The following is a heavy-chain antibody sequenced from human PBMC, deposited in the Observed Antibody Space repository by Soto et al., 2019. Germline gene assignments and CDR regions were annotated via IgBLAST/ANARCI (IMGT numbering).Heavy chain of an antibody. CDR2: TYYRSKWYY. V-gene: IGHV6-1*01. J-gene: IGHJ4*01. CDR1: GDSVSSNSAG. Sequence: SQTRSLTCVITGDSVSSNSAGWSWVRQSPSRGLEWLGRTYYRSKWYYEYAVSVRGRITINPDTSKNQYSLQLNSVTPEDTAVYFCARAEQYSGRIFDYWGQGTLVTVSS. CDR3: ARAEQYSGRIFDY. D-gene: IGHD1-26*01.